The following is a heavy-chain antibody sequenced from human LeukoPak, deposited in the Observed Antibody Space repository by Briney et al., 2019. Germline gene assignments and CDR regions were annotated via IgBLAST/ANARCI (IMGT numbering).Heavy chain of an antibody. CDR2: ISSSSSYI. Sequence: RXXPGXXLXGXSSISSSSSYIYYADSVKGRFTISRDNAKNSLYLQMSSLRAEDTAVYHCARAGRNDYGDYADYWGQGTLVTVSS. D-gene: IGHD4-17*01. J-gene: IGHJ4*02. V-gene: IGHV3-21*01. CDR3: ARAGRNDYGDYADY.